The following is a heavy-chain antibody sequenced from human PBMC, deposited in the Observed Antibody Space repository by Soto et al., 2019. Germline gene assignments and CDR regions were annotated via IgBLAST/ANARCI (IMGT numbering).Heavy chain of an antibody. V-gene: IGHV5-51*01. Sequence: EVQLVQSGAEVKKPGESLKISCNGSGYSFTSYWIGWVRQMPGKGLEWMGIIYPGDPDTRYSPSFQGQVTISPDKSISTAYLQWSSLTASDTTMYYSARTESGYSYGFADVWGQGTTVTVSS. CDR3: ARTESGYSYGFADV. J-gene: IGHJ6*02. CDR1: GYSFTSYW. D-gene: IGHD5-18*01. CDR2: IYPGDPDT.